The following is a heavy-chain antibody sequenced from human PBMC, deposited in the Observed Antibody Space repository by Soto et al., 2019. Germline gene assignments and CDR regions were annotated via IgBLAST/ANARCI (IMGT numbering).Heavy chain of an antibody. CDR2: IYHSGST. V-gene: IGHV4-38-2*02. J-gene: IGHJ4*02. Sequence: SVTLCLTCAVSGYSSSRGYYWGWIRPPPGKGLEWIGSIYHSGSTYYNPSLKRRVTISVDTSKNQFSLKLSALSSHATAVYYPARDVHDSSGHYSYWGQGTLLTISS. CDR3: ARDVHDSSGHYSY. D-gene: IGHD3-22*01. CDR1: GYSSSRGYY.